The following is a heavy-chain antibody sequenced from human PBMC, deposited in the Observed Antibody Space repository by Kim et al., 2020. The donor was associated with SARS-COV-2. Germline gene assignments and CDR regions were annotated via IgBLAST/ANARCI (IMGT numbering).Heavy chain of an antibody. V-gene: IGHV4-38-2*02. D-gene: IGHD3-10*01. CDR1: GYSISSGYY. J-gene: IGHJ4*01. Sequence: SETLSLTCTVSGYSISSGYYWGWIRQPPGKGLEWIGSIYHSGSTYYNPSLKSRVTISVDTSKNQFSLKLSSVTAADTAVYYCARDSYYYGSGILFDYWG. CDR2: IYHSGST. CDR3: ARDSYYYGSGILFDY.